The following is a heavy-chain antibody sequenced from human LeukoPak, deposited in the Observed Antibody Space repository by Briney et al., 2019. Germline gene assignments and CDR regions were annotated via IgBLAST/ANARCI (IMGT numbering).Heavy chain of an antibody. V-gene: IGHV4-34*01. CDR1: GGSFSGYY. Sequence: PSETLSLTCAVYGGSFSGYYWSWIRQPPGKGLEWIGEINHSGSTNYNPSLKSRVTISVDTSKNQFSLKLSSVTAADTAMYYCARMGYSGYDGLDYWGQGTLVTVSS. D-gene: IGHD5-12*01. J-gene: IGHJ4*02. CDR2: INHSGST. CDR3: ARMGYSGYDGLDY.